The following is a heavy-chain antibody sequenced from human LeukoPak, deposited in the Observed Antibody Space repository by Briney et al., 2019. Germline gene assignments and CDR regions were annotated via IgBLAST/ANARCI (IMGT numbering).Heavy chain of an antibody. CDR2: ISAYNGNT. D-gene: IGHD3-22*01. CDR3: ARDYYYDSSGYYYGNWYFDL. CDR1: GYTFTSYG. V-gene: IGHV1-18*01. J-gene: IGHJ2*01. Sequence: ASVRVSCTASGYTFTSYGISWVRQAPGQGLEWMGWISAYNGNTNYAQKLQGRVTMTTDTSTSTAYMELRSLRSDDTALYYCARDYYYDSSGYYYGNWYFDLWGRGTLVTVSS.